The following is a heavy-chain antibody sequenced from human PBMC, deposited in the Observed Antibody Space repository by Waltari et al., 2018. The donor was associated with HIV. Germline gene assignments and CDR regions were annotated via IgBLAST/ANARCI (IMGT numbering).Heavy chain of an antibody. V-gene: IGHV3-23*01. CDR2: ISGSGDNR. D-gene: IGHD6-13*01. CDR3: TKDPVTAVGNINWFDP. CDR1: GSAFSIYA. J-gene: IGHJ5*02. Sequence: EVQLLESAGGLVQPGGSLRLSCRAAGSAFSIYALYWVRQAPGKGLEWVSCISGSGDNRYYADSVKGRFTISRDNSKNKVFLQMKSLRPEDTAFYYCTKDPVTAVGNINWFDPWGQGTLVTVSS.